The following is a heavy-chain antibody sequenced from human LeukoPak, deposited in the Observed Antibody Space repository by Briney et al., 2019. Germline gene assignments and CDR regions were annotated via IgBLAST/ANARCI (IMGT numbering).Heavy chain of an antibody. D-gene: IGHD3-22*01. CDR2: ISSSGSTI. J-gene: IGHJ4*02. CDR3: ARAMDYYDSSGSNGRIFDY. Sequence: GGSLRLSCAASGFTFSDYYMSWIRQAPGKGLEWVSYISSSGSTIYYADSVKGRFTISRDNAKNSLYLQMNSLRAEDTAVYYCARAMDYYDSSGSNGRIFDYWGQGTLVTVSS. V-gene: IGHV3-11*04. CDR1: GFTFSDYY.